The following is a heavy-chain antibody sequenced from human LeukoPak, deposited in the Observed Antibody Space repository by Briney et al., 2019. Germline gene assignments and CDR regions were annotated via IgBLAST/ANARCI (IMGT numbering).Heavy chain of an antibody. CDR2: IYYSGST. V-gene: IGHV4-61*01. J-gene: IGHJ4*02. CDR1: GGSISSSNYY. D-gene: IGHD6-13*01. CDR3: ARGGGGAAAHDY. Sequence: SETLSLTCTVSGGSISSSNYYWSWIRQPPGKGLEWIGYIYYSGSTNYNPSLKSRVTISVDTSKNQFSLKLSSVTAADTAVYYCARGGGGAAAHDYWGQGTLVTVSS.